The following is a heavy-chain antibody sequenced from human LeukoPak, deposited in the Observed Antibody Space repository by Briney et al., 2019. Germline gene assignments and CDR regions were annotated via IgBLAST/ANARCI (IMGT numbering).Heavy chain of an antibody. CDR2: ISSSGSTI. V-gene: IGHV3-48*03. J-gene: IGHJ6*02. CDR3: ARDRVGYYYYYYGMDV. CDR1: GFTFSSYE. D-gene: IGHD1-26*01. Sequence: GGSLRLSCAASGFTFSSYEMNWVRQAPGKGLEWVSYISSSGSTIYYADSVEGRFTISRDNAKNSLYLQMNSLRAEDTAVYYCARDRVGYYYYYYGMDVWGQGTTVTVSS.